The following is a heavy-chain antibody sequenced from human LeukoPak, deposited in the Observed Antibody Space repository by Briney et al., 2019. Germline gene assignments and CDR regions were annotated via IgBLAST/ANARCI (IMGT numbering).Heavy chain of an antibody. V-gene: IGHV4-34*01. CDR3: ARLNYYGSGSYYMDV. CDR2: INHSGST. CDR1: GGSFSGDY. J-gene: IGHJ6*03. Sequence: SETLSLTCAVYGGSFSGDYWSWIRQPPGKGLEWIGQINHSGSTNYNPSLKSRVTISLDTSKNQFSLKLRSVTAADTAVYYCARLNYYGSGSYYMDVWGKGTTVTISS. D-gene: IGHD3-10*01.